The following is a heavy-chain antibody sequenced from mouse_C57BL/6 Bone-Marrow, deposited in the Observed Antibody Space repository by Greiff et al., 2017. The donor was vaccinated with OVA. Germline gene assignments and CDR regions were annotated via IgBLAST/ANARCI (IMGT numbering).Heavy chain of an antibody. CDR3: AQIGDYYGSSYWYFDV. Sequence: EVKLVESGGGLVKPGGSLKLSCAASGFTFSSYAMSWVRQTPEKRLEWVATISDGGSYTYYPDNVKGRFTISRDNAKNNLYLQMSHLKSEDTAMYYCAQIGDYYGSSYWYFDVWGTGTTVTVSS. J-gene: IGHJ1*03. V-gene: IGHV5-4*03. CDR2: ISDGGSYT. CDR1: GFTFSSYA. D-gene: IGHD1-1*01.